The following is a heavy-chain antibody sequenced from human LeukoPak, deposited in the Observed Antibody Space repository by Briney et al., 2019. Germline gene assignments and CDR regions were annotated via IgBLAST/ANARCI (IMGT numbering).Heavy chain of an antibody. CDR1: GFTFSTYS. J-gene: IGHJ5*02. D-gene: IGHD3-10*01. CDR3: ARDQNFYGSGRGFDP. CDR2: ITSSNSYI. Sequence: PGGSLRLSCAASGFTFSTYSMNWFRQAPGKGLEWVSSITSSNSYIYYADSVKGRYTISRDNAKNSLYLQMNSLRAEDTAIYYCARDQNFYGSGRGFDPWGQGTLVTVSS. V-gene: IGHV3-21*01.